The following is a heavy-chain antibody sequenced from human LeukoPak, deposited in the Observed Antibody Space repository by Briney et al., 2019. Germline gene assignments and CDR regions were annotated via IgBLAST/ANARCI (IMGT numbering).Heavy chain of an antibody. CDR3: ARSSRELGGYAPWGLMPPFDY. CDR2: ISRSGSTI. V-gene: IGHV3-48*03. CDR1: GFTLSSSE. J-gene: IGHJ4*02. D-gene: IGHD1-7*01. Sequence: GGSLRLSCAASGFTLSSSEMNWVRQAPGKGLEWVSYISRSGSTIYYADSVKGRFTISRDNAKNSLYLQMNSLRAEDTAVYYCARSSRELGGYAPWGLMPPFDYWGQGTLVTVSS.